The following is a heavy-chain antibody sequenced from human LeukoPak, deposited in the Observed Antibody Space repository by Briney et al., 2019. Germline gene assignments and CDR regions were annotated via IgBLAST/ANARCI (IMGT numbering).Heavy chain of an antibody. CDR1: GGAISSYY. CDR3: ARLRIAAAGTGFDY. V-gene: IGHV4-59*08. CDR2: IYYSGST. Sequence: PSETLSLTCTVSGGAISSYYWRWIRQPPGKGLEWIGYIYYSGSTNYNPSLKSRVTISVDTSKNQFSLKLSSVTAADTAVYYCARLRIAAAGTGFDYWGQGTLVTVSS. J-gene: IGHJ4*02. D-gene: IGHD6-13*01.